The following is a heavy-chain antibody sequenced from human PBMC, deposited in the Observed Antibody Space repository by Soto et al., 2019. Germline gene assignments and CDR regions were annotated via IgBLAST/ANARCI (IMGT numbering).Heavy chain of an antibody. D-gene: IGHD1-7*01. CDR3: AKDRNYPRDQFHY. V-gene: IGHV3-23*01. CDR1: GFTFSTYA. CDR2: ISANGQGI. Sequence: GGSLRLSCAVSGFTFSTYALSWVRQAPGKGLEWVSAISANGQGIYYADSVRGRFTISRDNSKNTIFLHMDSLRAEDTAVYYCAKDRNYPRDQFHYWGQGTLVTVSS. J-gene: IGHJ4*02.